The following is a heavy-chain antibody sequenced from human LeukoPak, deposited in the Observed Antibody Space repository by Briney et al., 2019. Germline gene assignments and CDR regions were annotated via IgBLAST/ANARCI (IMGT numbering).Heavy chain of an antibody. CDR3: ARRYYYDSSSDFDS. V-gene: IGHV3-7*01. J-gene: IGHJ4*02. CDR1: GFTFSNHW. CDR2: LDQDGSEI. Sequence: GGSLRLSCAASGFTFSNHWMSWVRQAPGKGLEWVANLDQDGSEIYYVDSVKGRFTISRDNAKNSLYLQMNSLRAEDTAVYYCARRYYYDSSSDFDSWGQGTLVSVSS. D-gene: IGHD3-22*01.